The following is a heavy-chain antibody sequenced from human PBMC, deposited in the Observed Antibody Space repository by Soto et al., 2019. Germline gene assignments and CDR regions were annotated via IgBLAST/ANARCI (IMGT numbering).Heavy chain of an antibody. CDR2: ISVYNRKT. J-gene: IGHJ4*02. D-gene: IGHD1-1*01. CDR1: GYTFTSDA. CDR3: ARVSPTTSATIHY. Sequence: QVQLVQSGAEVKKPGASVKVSCKASGYTFTSDAISWVRQAPGQGLEWMGWISVYNRKTHYVDKFKERVSMSTDRSTNTAYLELRNLRSADTAMYYCARVSPTTSATIHYWCQGTLVTVSS. V-gene: IGHV1-18*01.